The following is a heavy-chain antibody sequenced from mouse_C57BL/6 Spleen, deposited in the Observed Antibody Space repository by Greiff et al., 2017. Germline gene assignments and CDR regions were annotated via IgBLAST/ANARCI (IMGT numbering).Heavy chain of an antibody. CDR2: IWTAGGA. CDR3: ARVLHAMDY. Sequence: QVQLKESGPGLVAPSQSLSITCTVSGFSLTSYAISWVRQPPGKGLEWLGVIWTAGGANYNSALKSRLSISKDNSKSHVFLKMNSQQTDDTARYYCARVLHAMDYWGQGTSVTVSS. V-gene: IGHV2-9-1*01. CDR1: GFSLTSYA. J-gene: IGHJ4*01.